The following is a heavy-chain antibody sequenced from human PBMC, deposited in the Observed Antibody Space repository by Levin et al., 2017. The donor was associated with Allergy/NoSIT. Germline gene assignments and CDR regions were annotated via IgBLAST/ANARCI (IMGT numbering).Heavy chain of an antibody. CDR1: GGSISSYY. D-gene: IGHD2-2*01. V-gene: IGHV4-59*01. J-gene: IGHJ3*02. Sequence: SETLSLTCTVSGGSISSYYWSWIRQPPGKGLEWIGYIYYSGSTNYNPSLKSRVTISVDTSKNQFSLKLSSVTAADTAVYYCARPVVPAADDAFDIWGQGTMVTVSS. CDR2: IYYSGST. CDR3: ARPVVPAADDAFDI.